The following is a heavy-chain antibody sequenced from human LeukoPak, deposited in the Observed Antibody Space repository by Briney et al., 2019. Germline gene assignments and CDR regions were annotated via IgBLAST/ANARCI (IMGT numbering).Heavy chain of an antibody. CDR3: ARGGTFDYGDYFQNFDY. CDR2: IIPIFGTA. Sequence: SVKVSCKASGGTFSSYAISWVRQAPGQGLEWMGGIIPIFGTANYAQKFQGRVTITADESTSTAYMELRSLRSDDTAVYYCARGGTFDYGDYFQNFDYWGQGTLVTVSS. J-gene: IGHJ4*02. D-gene: IGHD4-17*01. CDR1: GGTFSSYA. V-gene: IGHV1-69*13.